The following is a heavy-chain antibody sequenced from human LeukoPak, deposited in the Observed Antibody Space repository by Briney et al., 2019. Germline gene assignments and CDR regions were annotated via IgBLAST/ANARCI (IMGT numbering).Heavy chain of an antibody. CDR2: IKQDGSEK. D-gene: IGHD3-22*01. J-gene: IGHJ4*02. Sequence: PGGSLRLSCAASGFSLRPYWMSWVRQAPGKGLEWVASIKQDGSEKFYVDSVKGRFTISRDSAKNSLYLQMNSLRAEDTAVYYCARVEDTMIFGGEYFDYWGQGTLVTVSS. V-gene: IGHV3-7*01. CDR3: ARVEDTMIFGGEYFDY. CDR1: GFSLRPYW.